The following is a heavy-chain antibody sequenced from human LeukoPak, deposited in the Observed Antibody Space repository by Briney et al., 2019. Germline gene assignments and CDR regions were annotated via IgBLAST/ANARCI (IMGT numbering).Heavy chain of an antibody. Sequence: SETPSLTRAVSGVSLTIYYCGWVRHTPGKRLYFIGYIHSDGTTNYNSSLQSRVAISLDTSKIQFSLRLCSVTAADTALYFCARLNIREGESHHLDAWGKGTMVTVSS. CDR2: IHSDGTT. V-gene: IGHV4-4*09. D-gene: IGHD3-16*01. CDR3: ARLNIREGESHHLDA. J-gene: IGHJ5*02. CDR1: GVSLTIYY.